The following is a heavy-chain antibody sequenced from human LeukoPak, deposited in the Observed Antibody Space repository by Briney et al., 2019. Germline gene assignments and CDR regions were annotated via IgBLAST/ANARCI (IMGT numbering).Heavy chain of an antibody. CDR2: ISGSGCST. CDR3: AKPLNSSGSGSYMAPFDY. D-gene: IGHD3-10*01. J-gene: IGHJ4*02. Sequence: GGSLRLSCAASGFTFSSYAMSWVRQAPGKGLEWVSTISGSGCSTYYADSVKGRFTISRDSSKNTLHLQMNSLRAEDMAAYYCAKPLNSSGSGSYMAPFDYWGQGTLVTVSS. V-gene: IGHV3-23*01. CDR1: GFTFSSYA.